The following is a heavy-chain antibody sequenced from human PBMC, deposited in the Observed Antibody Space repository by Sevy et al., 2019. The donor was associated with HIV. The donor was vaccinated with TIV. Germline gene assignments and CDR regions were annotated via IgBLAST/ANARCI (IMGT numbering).Heavy chain of an antibody. CDR1: GFTFDDYA. J-gene: IGHJ6*02. V-gene: IGHV3-9*01. CDR2: ISWNSGSI. Sequence: GGSLRLSCAASGFTFDDYAMHWVRQAPGKGLEWVSGISWNSGSIGYADSVKGRFTISRDNAKNPLYLQMNSLRAEDTALYYGAKEFGRIAAAAGYYYYGMDDWGQGTTVTVSS. CDR3: AKEFGRIAAAAGYYYYGMDD. D-gene: IGHD6-13*01.